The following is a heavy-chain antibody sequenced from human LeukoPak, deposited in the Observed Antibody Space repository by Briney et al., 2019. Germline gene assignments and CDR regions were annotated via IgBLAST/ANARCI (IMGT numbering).Heavy chain of an antibody. V-gene: IGHV1-2*02. D-gene: IGHD1-1*01. CDR2: INPNSGGT. CDR1: GYTFTGYY. CDR3: ARDRYHWNDFDY. Sequence: ASVKVSCKASGYTFTGYYMHWVRQAPGQGLEWMGWINPNSGGTNYAQKFQGRVTMTRDTSISTANMELSRLRSDDTAVYYCARDRYHWNDFDYWGQGTLVTVSS. J-gene: IGHJ4*02.